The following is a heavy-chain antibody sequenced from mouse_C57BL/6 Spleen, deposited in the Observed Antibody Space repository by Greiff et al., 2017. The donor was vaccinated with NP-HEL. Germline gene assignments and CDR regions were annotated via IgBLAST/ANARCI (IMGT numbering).Heavy chain of an antibody. CDR1: GYTFTDYE. D-gene: IGHD2-2*01. CDR2: IDPETGGT. J-gene: IGHJ4*01. V-gene: IGHV1-15*01. CDR3: TPIYYGYEEESDMDY. Sequence: QVQLQQSGAELVRPGASVTLSCKASGYTFTDYEMHWVKQTPVHGLEWIGAIDPETGGTAYNQKFKGKAILTADKSSSTAYMELRSLTSEDSAVYYCTPIYYGYEEESDMDYWGQGTSVTVSS.